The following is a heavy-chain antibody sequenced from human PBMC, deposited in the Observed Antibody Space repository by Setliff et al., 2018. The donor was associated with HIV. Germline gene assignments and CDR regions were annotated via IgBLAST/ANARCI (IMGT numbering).Heavy chain of an antibody. Sequence: GGSLRLSCAASGFTFSGYSMNWVRQAPGKGLEWVSTISSDSSHIYYADPLQGRITISRDNARNSLFLQMNAVRVEDTALYFCARDHANGYSFTFDTWGQGTLVTVSS. CDR3: ARDHANGYSFTFDT. D-gene: IGHD5-18*01. J-gene: IGHJ4*02. V-gene: IGHV3-21*01. CDR1: GFTFSGYS. CDR2: ISSDSSHI.